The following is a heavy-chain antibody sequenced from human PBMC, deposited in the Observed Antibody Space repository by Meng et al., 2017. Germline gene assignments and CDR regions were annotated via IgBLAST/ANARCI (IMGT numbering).Heavy chain of an antibody. D-gene: IGHD3-3*01. CDR2: INPYSGDT. CDR1: EYTFTGYL. Sequence: QGHLLQSGADMGEAGASVTVSCKASEYTFTGYLIHWVRQAPGQGLEWMGWINPYSGDTIYAQKFEVGVTMTRDASITTAYLELSSLKSDDTAVYYCGTFGGDFDYWGQGTLVTVSS. J-gene: IGHJ4*02. V-gene: IGHV1-2*02. CDR3: GTFGGDFDY.